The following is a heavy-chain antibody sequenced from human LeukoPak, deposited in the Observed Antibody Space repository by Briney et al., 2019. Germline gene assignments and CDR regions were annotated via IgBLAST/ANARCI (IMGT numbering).Heavy chain of an antibody. CDR1: GYTFTGYY. J-gene: IGHJ4*02. Sequence: ASVKVSCKASGYTFTGYYMHWVRQAPGQGLEWMGWINPNSGGTNYAQKFQGRVTMTRDTSISTAYMELSRLRSDDTAVYYCARESYDFWRGYLFSLPTYWGQGTLVTVSS. D-gene: IGHD3-3*01. V-gene: IGHV1-2*02. CDR3: ARESYDFWRGYLFSLPTY. CDR2: INPNSGGT.